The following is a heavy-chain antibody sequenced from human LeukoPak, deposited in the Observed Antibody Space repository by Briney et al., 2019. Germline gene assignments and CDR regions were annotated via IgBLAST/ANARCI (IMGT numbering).Heavy chain of an antibody. CDR3: ARSSRGYKDY. CDR1: GGSFSGYY. V-gene: IGHV4-34*01. D-gene: IGHD5-24*01. Sequence: PSETLSLTCAAYGGSFSGYYWSWIRQPPGKGLEWIGEINHSGSTNYNPSLKSRVTISVDTSKTQFSLKLSSVTAADTAVYYCARSSRGYKDYWGQGTLVTVSS. J-gene: IGHJ4*02. CDR2: INHSGST.